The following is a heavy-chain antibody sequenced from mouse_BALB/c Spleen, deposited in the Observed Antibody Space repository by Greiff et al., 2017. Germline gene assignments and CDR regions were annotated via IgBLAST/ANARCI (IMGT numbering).Heavy chain of an antibody. CDR3: TRYGGRYYGYDYAMDY. CDR1: GYTFTSYY. CDR2: INPSNGGT. D-gene: IGHD1-2*01. Sequence: QVQLQQPGAELVKPGASVKLSCKASGYTFTSYYMYWVKQRPGQGLEWIGGINPSNGGTNFNEKFKSKATLTVDKSSSTAYMQLSSLTSEDSAVYYCTRYGGRYYGYDYAMDYWGQGTSVTVSS. V-gene: IGHV1S81*02. J-gene: IGHJ4*01.